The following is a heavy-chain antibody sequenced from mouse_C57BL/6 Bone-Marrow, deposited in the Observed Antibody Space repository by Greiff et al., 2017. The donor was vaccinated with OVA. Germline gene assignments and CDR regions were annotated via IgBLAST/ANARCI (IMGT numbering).Heavy chain of an antibody. Sequence: QVQLKQSGAELARPGASVKLSCKASGYTFTSYGISWVKQRTGQGLEWIGEIYPRSGNTYYNEKFKGKATLTADKSSSTAYMQLSSLTSEDSAVYFCATTVVDYFDYWGQGTTLTVSS. CDR1: GYTFTSYG. V-gene: IGHV1-81*01. J-gene: IGHJ2*01. CDR2: IYPRSGNT. D-gene: IGHD1-1*01. CDR3: ATTVVDYFDY.